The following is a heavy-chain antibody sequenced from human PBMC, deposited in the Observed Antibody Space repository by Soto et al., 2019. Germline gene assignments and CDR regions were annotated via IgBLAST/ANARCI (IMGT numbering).Heavy chain of an antibody. CDR1: GFTFSSYW. V-gene: IGHV3-7*01. Sequence: GGSLRLSCEASGFTFSSYWMSWVRQAPGKGLEWVANIKQDGSEKYYVDSVKGRFTISRDNAKNSLYLQMNSLRAEDTAVCYCARVETVVVPAAPEDYWGKGTPVTVSS. J-gene: IGHJ4*02. CDR3: ARVETVVVPAAPEDY. D-gene: IGHD2-2*01. CDR2: IKQDGSEK.